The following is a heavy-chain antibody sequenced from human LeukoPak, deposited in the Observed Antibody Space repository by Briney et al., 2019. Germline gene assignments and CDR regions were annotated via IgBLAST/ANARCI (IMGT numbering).Heavy chain of an antibody. V-gene: IGHV4-34*01. CDR1: GGSINSYY. Sequence: KPSETLSLTCTVSGGSINSYYWSWIRQPPGKGLEWIGEINHSGSTNYNPSLKSRVTISVDTSKNQFSLKLSSVTAADTAVYYCACAEQSSGFDYWGQGTLVTVSS. CDR3: ACAEQSSGFDY. J-gene: IGHJ4*02. D-gene: IGHD6-19*01. CDR2: INHSGST.